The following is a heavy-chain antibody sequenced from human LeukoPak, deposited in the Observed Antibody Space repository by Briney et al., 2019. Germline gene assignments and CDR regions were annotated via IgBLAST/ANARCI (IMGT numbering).Heavy chain of an antibody. J-gene: IGHJ4*02. D-gene: IGHD1-26*01. V-gene: IGHV3-7*01. CDR1: GFTFSNYW. Sequence: PGGSLRLSCAASGFTFSNYWMTWVRQAPGKGLEWVANIKEDGSDKYYVDSVKGRFTISRDNAKNSLYLQMNSLRAEDTAVYYCASLYDGSFFDYWGQGTLVTVSS. CDR2: IKEDGSDK. CDR3: ASLYDGSFFDY.